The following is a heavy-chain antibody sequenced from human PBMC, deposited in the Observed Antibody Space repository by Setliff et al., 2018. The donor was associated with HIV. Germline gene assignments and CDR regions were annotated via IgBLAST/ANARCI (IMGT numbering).Heavy chain of an antibody. J-gene: IGHJ4*02. Sequence: SVKVSCKASGYILGSYDISWVRQAPGQGLEWVGWISVGKGNTNYAQSLQGRVTMTTDTSTNTAHLEVRSLRSDDTAVYYCARDRTFRTTRVFDYWGQGTLVTVSS. D-gene: IGHD2-21*01. CDR3: ARDRTFRTTRVFDY. CDR1: GYILGSYD. V-gene: IGHV1-18*01. CDR2: ISVGKGNT.